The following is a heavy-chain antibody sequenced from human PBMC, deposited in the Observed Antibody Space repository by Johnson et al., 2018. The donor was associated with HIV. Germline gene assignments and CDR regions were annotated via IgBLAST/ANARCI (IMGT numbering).Heavy chain of an antibody. Sequence: QVQLVESGGGVVQPGRSLRLSCAASGFTFSSYAMHWVRQAPGKGLEWVAVISYDGSNKYYADSVKGRFTISRANSKNTLYLQMNSLRAEDTAVYYCARDRKPQVAARLNAFDIWGQGTMVTVSS. CDR2: ISYDGSNK. V-gene: IGHV3-30-3*01. CDR1: GFTFSSYA. J-gene: IGHJ3*02. D-gene: IGHD6-6*01. CDR3: ARDRKPQVAARLNAFDI.